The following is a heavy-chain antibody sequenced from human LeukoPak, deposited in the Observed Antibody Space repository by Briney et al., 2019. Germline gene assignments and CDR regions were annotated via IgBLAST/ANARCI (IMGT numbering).Heavy chain of an antibody. CDR1: GYSFTSYW. CDR2: IYPGDSDT. V-gene: IGHV5-51*01. D-gene: IGHD1-14*01. Sequence: GGSLRLSCKGSGYSFTSYWIGWVRQMPGKGLEWMGIIYPGDSDTRYSPSFQGQVTISADKSISTAYLQWSSLKASDTAMYYCARRNLNWFDPWGQGTLVTVSS. CDR3: ARRNLNWFDP. J-gene: IGHJ5*02.